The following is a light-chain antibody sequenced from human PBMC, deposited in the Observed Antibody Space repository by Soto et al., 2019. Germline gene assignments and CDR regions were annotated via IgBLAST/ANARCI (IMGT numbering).Light chain of an antibody. CDR2: DAS. CDR1: QSIGSW. J-gene: IGKJ2*01. V-gene: IGKV1-5*01. CDR3: QQYNSYSYT. Sequence: DIQMTQSPSTLSASVGDRVTITCRASQSIGSWLAWYQQKPGKAPKLLIYDASSLESGVPSRFSGSGSGTEFTLTICSLQPDDFATYYCQQYNSYSYTFGQGTKLEIK.